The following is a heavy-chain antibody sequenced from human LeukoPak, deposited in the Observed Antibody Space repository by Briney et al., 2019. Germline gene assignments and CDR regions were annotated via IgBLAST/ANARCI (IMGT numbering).Heavy chain of an antibody. D-gene: IGHD1-1*01. J-gene: IGHJ6*03. CDR1: GITFSNYN. CDR3: ARDPYNGAYSEGYYYYFMDV. CDR2: ITSSSSYT. Sequence: GGSLRLSCAAPGITFSNYNMNWVRQAPGKGLEWISSITSSSSYTFYADSVKGRFTISRDNAKNSLYLQMNSLRVEDTAVYYCARDPYNGAYSEGYYYYFMDVWGKGTTVTVSS. V-gene: IGHV3-21*01.